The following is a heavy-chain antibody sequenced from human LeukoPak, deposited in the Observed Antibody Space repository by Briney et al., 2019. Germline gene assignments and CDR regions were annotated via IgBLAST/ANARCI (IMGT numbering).Heavy chain of an antibody. CDR3: ARDIVVVTAILDY. Sequence: GGSLRLSCAASGFTFSSYWMSWVRQAPGKGLEWVANIKQDGSEKYYVDSVKGRFTISRDNAKNSLYLQMNSLRAEDTAVYYCARDIVVVTAILDYWGQGTLVTVSS. J-gene: IGHJ4*02. CDR2: IKQDGSEK. CDR1: GFTFSSYW. D-gene: IGHD2-21*02. V-gene: IGHV3-7*01.